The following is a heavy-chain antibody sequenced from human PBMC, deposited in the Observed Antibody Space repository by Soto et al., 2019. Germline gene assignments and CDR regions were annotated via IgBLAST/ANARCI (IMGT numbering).Heavy chain of an antibody. V-gene: IGHV3-33*05. CDR1: GFTFRRYV. J-gene: IGHJ4*02. Sequence: QVQLVESGGGVVQPGTSLRLSCVGSGFTFRRYVIHWFRQAPGKGLEWVALTSYDGSNNFYGDSVKGRFTISRDNSRNTVELQMDSLRLEDTALYYCARWGTTGGLDVWGQGTLVSVSS. CDR3: ARWGTTGGLDV. CDR2: TSYDGSNN. D-gene: IGHD3-16*01.